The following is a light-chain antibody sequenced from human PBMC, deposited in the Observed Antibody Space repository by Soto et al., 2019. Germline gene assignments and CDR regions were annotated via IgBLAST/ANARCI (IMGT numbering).Light chain of an antibody. V-gene: IGLV2-14*01. CDR2: EVR. J-gene: IGLJ3*02. CDR3: SSYTSTSPLRV. Sequence: QSALTQPASVSGSPGQSITISCTGTSSDVGGHNYVSWYQQHPGKAPKLLIYEVRVRPSGVSIRFSGSKSANTASLTISGLQAEDEADYSCSSYTSTSPLRVFGGGTKLTVL. CDR1: SSDVGGHNY.